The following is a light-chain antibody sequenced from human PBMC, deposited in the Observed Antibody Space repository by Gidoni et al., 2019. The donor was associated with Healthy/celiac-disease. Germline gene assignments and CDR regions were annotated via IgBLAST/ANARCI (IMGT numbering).Light chain of an antibody. CDR1: SLRNYY. CDR3: NSRDSSGDLVI. Sequence: SSDLTQDPAVSVALGQTVRITCQGDSLRNYYASWYQQKPGQAPILVIYGKNNRPSGIPDRFSGSSSGKTASLTITGAQAEDEADYYCNSRDSSGDLVIFGGGTKLTVL. V-gene: IGLV3-19*01. CDR2: GKN. J-gene: IGLJ2*01.